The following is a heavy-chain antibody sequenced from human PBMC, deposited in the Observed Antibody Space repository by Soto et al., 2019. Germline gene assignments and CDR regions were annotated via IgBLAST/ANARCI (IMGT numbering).Heavy chain of an antibody. CDR3: ARLRRDWGDAFDL. J-gene: IGHJ3*01. CDR1: GGPFGSSA. D-gene: IGHD3-16*01. CDR2: IIPVFDKA. V-gene: IGHV1-69*01. Sequence: QVQLVQSGADVKKPWSSVKVSCKTSGGPFGSSAISWVRQAPAQGLEWMGEIIPVFDKANYAQNFQGRLTITADEPTGTVFMPLSSLRSEDTAVYFCARLRRDWGDAFDLWGLGTFVTVSS.